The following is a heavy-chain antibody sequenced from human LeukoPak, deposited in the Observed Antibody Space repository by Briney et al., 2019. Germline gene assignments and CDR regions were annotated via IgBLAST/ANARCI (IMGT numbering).Heavy chain of an antibody. J-gene: IGHJ4*02. V-gene: IGHV3-11*06. D-gene: IGHD2-15*01. CDR1: GFTFSDYY. Sequence: GGSLRLFCAASGFTFSDYYMSWIRQAPGKGLEWVSYLSSSSSYTNYAGSVKGRFTISRDNAKNSLYLQMNSLRAEDTAVYYCARQSAGYCSGGSCYSGFFDYWGQGTLVTVSS. CDR2: LSSSSSYT. CDR3: ARQSAGYCSGGSCYSGFFDY.